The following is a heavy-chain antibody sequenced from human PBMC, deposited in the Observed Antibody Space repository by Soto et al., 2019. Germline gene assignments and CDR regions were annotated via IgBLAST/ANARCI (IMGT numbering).Heavy chain of an antibody. CDR2: INPSGGST. Sequence: ASVKVSCKASGYTFTSYYMHWVRQAPGQGLEWMGIINPSGGSTSYAQKFQGRVTMTRDTSTSTVYMELSSLRSEDTAVYYCARDLSPFSCISTSCYYMIRPHGMDVCGQGTTVTVAS. J-gene: IGHJ6*02. D-gene: IGHD2-2*01. CDR3: ARDLSPFSCISTSCYYMIRPHGMDV. CDR1: GYTFTSYY. V-gene: IGHV1-46*01.